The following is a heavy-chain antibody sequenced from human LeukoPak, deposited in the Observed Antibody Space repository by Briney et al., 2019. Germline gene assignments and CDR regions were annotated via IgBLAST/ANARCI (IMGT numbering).Heavy chain of an antibody. V-gene: IGHV3-15*01. CDR3: TTWLRLLARQDY. CDR1: GFTFSSYS. Sequence: PGGSLRLSCAACGFTFSSYSMNWVRQAPGKGLEWVGRIKSKTDGGTTDYAAHVTRRFTISRDDSKNTLYLKMNSLKTEDTAVYYCTTWLRLLARQDYWGQGTLVTVSS. J-gene: IGHJ4*02. CDR2: IKSKTDGGTT. D-gene: IGHD5-12*01.